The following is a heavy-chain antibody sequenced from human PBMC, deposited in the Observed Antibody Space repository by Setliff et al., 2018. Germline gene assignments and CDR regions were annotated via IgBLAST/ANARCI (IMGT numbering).Heavy chain of an antibody. J-gene: IGHJ3*02. D-gene: IGHD3-22*01. Sequence: PSETLSLTCTVSGGSISSGSYYWSWIRQPAGKGLEWIGRIYTSGSTNYNPSLKSRVTISVDTSKNQFSLKLSSVTAAGTAVYYCARDVFPYHYEGAFDIWGQGTMVTVS. CDR1: GGSISSGSYY. CDR3: ARDVFPYHYEGAFDI. V-gene: IGHV4-61*02. CDR2: IYTSGST.